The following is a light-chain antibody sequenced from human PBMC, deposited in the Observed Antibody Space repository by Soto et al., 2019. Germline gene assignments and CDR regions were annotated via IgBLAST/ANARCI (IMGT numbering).Light chain of an antibody. CDR2: DAS. CDR3: QQYNNWPPVT. Sequence: EIVMTQSPATLSVSPGERASLSCRASQNVRSKLAWYQQKRGQAPRLLIYDASTRATGIPARFSGSGSGTEFTLTISSLQSEDFAVYYCQQYNNWPPVTFGGGTKVDIK. V-gene: IGKV3-15*01. CDR1: QNVRSK. J-gene: IGKJ4*01.